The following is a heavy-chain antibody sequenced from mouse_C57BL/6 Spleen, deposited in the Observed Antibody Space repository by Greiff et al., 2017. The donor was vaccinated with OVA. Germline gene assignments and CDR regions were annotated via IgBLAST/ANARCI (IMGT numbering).Heavy chain of an antibody. CDR1: GYPFTSYW. J-gene: IGHJ4*01. V-gene: IGHV1-59*01. CDR2: IDPSDSYT. D-gene: IGHD2-2*01. CDR3: ATGGGYDNAMDY. Sequence: QVQLQQPGAELVRPGTSVKLSCKASGYPFTSYWMHWVKQRPGQGLEWIGVIDPSDSYTNYNQKFKGQATLTVDTSSSTAYMQLSSLTSEDSAVYYCATGGGYDNAMDYWGQGTSVTVSS.